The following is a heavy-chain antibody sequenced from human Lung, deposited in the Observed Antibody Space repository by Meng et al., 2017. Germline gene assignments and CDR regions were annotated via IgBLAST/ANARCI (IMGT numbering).Heavy chain of an antibody. D-gene: IGHD1/OR15-1a*01. Sequence: VQLQECGAGLLQPLDPPSPIYGGYCGGCSGYSWRWTPQPRGKGLEWIEEIKHSGSTNYNPSLKSRFTISVDTPKSQFSLKVSSVTAADTAVYYCARPKQANWYFDLWGRGTLVTVSS. CDR2: IKHSGST. CDR1: CGGCSGYS. V-gene: IGHV4-34*01. CDR3: ARPKQANWYFDL. J-gene: IGHJ2*01.